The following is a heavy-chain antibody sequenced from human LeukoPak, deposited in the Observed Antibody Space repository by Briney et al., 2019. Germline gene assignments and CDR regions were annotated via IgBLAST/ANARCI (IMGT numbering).Heavy chain of an antibody. CDR1: GGSFSGYY. Sequence: SETLSLTCAVYGGSFSGYYWSWIRQPPGKGLEWIGEINHSGSTNYNPSLKSRVTISVDTSKNQFSLKLSSVTAADTAVYYCARANTAMVRRAFGYWGQGTLVTVSS. CDR3: ARANTAMVRRAFGY. J-gene: IGHJ4*02. CDR2: INHSGST. V-gene: IGHV4-34*01. D-gene: IGHD5-18*01.